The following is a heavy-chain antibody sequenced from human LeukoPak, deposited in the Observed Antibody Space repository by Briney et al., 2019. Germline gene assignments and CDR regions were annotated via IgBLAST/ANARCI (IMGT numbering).Heavy chain of an antibody. D-gene: IGHD2-15*01. V-gene: IGHV3-48*01. CDR3: ARVLRYCSGGNCYSGGLGYMDV. Sequence: GGSLRLSCVASGFTFNNHNMDWVRQAPGKGLEWISYISGSGDAIFYADSVQGRFTISRDNAKNSVYLQMNSLRAEDTAVYYCARVLRYCSGGNCYSGGLGYMDVWGKGTTATISS. CDR2: ISGSGDAI. CDR1: GFTFNNHN. J-gene: IGHJ6*03.